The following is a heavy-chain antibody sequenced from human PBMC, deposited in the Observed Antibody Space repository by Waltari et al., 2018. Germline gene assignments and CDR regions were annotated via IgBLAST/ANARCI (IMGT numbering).Heavy chain of an antibody. D-gene: IGHD2-2*01. CDR2: MSDDGFSK. Sequence: VESGGGVVQPGGSLRLCWATPACTLRNYIIHWVRQAPGKGLEWVSAMSDDGFSKYYADAVKGRFTIARDNSKNTVYLEINSLRPEDTAVYYCAREGGTSGYSGFVDYWGQGTQVTVSS. J-gene: IGHJ4*02. V-gene: IGHV3-30*01. CDR1: ACTLRNYI. CDR3: AREGGTSGYSGFVDY.